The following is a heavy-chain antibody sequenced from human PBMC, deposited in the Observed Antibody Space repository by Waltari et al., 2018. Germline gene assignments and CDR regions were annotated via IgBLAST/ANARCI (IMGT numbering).Heavy chain of an antibody. CDR3: GRGPEGYNAGRVDD. CDR1: GFTFKTFA. J-gene: IGHJ4*02. V-gene: IGHV3-23*04. Sequence: EVQLVESGGGLVQPGGSLRLPCAASGFTFKTFAMSWVRQAPGKGLEWVSTITESGDTFYADSVKGRFATSRDNYKNTLSLQMNSLRAEDTAVYYCGRGPEGYNAGRVDDWGQGALVTVSS. D-gene: IGHD5-12*01. CDR2: ITESGDT.